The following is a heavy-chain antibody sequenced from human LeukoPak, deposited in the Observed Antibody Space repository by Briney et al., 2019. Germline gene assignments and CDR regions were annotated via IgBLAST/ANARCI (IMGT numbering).Heavy chain of an antibody. J-gene: IGHJ5*02. V-gene: IGHV4-39*01. Sequence: SETLSLTCTVSGGSISSSSYYWGWIRQPPGKGLEWIGSIYYSGSTYYNPSLKSRGTISVDTSKKQFSLKLSSVTAADTAVYYCARHGQGYCSSTSCPRAGNWFDPWGRGTLVTVSS. CDR1: GGSISSSSYY. CDR2: IYYSGST. CDR3: ARHGQGYCSSTSCPRAGNWFDP. D-gene: IGHD2-2*01.